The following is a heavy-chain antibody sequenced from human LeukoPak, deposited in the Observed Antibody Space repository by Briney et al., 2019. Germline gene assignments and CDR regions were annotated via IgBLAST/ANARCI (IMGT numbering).Heavy chain of an antibody. D-gene: IGHD4-11*01. J-gene: IGHJ4*02. CDR1: GFTFSSYA. Sequence: GSLRLSCAASGFTFSSYAMHWVRQAPGKGLEWVAVISYDGSNKYYADSVKGRFTISRGNSKNTLYLQMNSLRAGDTAVYYCAGDPKMTTRFDYWGQGILITVSS. CDR2: ISYDGSNK. V-gene: IGHV3-30-3*01. CDR3: AGDPKMTTRFDY.